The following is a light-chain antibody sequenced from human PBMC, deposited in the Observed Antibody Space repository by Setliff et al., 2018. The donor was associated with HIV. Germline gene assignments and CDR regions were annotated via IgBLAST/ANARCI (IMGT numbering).Light chain of an antibody. CDR2: EVT. V-gene: IGLV2-23*02. CDR1: SSKVGKYEC. CDR3: GSYAGSSDV. J-gene: IGLJ1*01. Sequence: QPALTQPASVSGSPGQSITISCTGNSSKVGKYECVPWYRQYPGKAPELTIYEVTKRPSGVSKRFSGSKSGNAASLTISGLQPEDEADYDCGSYAGSSDVFASGTKVTV.